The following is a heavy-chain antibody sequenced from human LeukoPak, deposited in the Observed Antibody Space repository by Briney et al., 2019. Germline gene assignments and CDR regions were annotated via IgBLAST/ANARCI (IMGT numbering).Heavy chain of an antibody. D-gene: IGHD2-2*01. CDR1: GYTFTSYD. V-gene: IGHV1-8*01. CDR3: ARGGSIVVVPAAPSYYFDY. J-gene: IGHJ4*02. CDR2: MNPNSGNT. Sequence: GASVKVSCKASGYTFTSYDINWVRQATGQGLEWMGWMNPNSGNTGYAQKFQGRVTMTTNTSISTAYMELSSLRSEDTAVYYCARGGSIVVVPAAPSYYFDYWGQGTLVTVSS.